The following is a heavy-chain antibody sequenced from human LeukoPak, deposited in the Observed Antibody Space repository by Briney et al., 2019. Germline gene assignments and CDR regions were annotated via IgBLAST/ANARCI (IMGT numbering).Heavy chain of an antibody. CDR2: ISAGGTT. V-gene: IGHV3-23*01. Sequence: GGSLRLSCAVSGFTFSSYAMSWVRQAPGKGLQWVSAISAGGTTYCADSVKGRFTISRDNSKNTLYLQMNSLRAEDTAVYYCAKYFGGWYEDYWGQGTLVTVSS. D-gene: IGHD6-19*01. J-gene: IGHJ4*02. CDR1: GFTFSSYA. CDR3: AKYFGGWYEDY.